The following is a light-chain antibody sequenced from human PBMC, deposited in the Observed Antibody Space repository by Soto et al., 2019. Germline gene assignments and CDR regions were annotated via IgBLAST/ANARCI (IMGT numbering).Light chain of an antibody. Sequence: SYELAQPPSVSVAPGQTASITCAGNNIGSKSVHWYQQKPGQAPVLVVYDDSDRPSGIPERFSGSNSGSTASLTISRVEAGDEADYSCHVWDNTSEHYVFRSGNKVPXL. CDR3: HVWDNTSEHYV. V-gene: IGLV3-21*02. CDR2: DDS. J-gene: IGLJ1*01. CDR1: NIGSKS.